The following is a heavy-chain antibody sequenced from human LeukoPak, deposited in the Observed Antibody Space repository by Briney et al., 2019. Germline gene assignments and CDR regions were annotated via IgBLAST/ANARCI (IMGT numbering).Heavy chain of an antibody. CDR3: ARGQPYDFWSGYAPGWFDP. Sequence: SETLSLTCTVSGGSISSYYWSWIRQPPGKGLEWIGYIYYGGSTNYNPSLKSRVTISVDTSKNQFSLKLSSVTAADTAVYYCARGQPYDFWSGYAPGWFDPWGQGTLVTVSS. J-gene: IGHJ5*02. CDR2: IYYGGST. V-gene: IGHV4-59*01. D-gene: IGHD3-3*01. CDR1: GGSISSYY.